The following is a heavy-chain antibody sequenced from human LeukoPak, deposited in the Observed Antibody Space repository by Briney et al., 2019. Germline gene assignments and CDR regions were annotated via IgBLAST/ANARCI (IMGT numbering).Heavy chain of an antibody. CDR3: AREGYDSSGYYYVSHYYYMDV. V-gene: IGHV4-59*01. J-gene: IGHJ6*03. CDR2: IYYSGST. Sequence: SETLSLTCTVSGGSISSYYWSWIRQPPGKGLEWIGYIYYSGSTNYNPSLKSRVTISVDTSKNQFSLKLSSVTAADTAVYYCAREGYDSSGYYYVSHYYYMDVWGKGTTVTISS. CDR1: GGSISSYY. D-gene: IGHD3-22*01.